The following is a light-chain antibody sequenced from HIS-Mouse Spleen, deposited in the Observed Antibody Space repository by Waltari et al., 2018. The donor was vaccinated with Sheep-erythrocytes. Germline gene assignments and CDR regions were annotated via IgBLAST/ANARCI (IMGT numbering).Light chain of an antibody. CDR2: KGS. CDR3: QQYNSYPLT. J-gene: IGKJ4*01. V-gene: IGKV1-5*03. CDR1: QSISSW. Sequence: DIQMTQSPSTLSASVGDRVTITCRASQSISSWLAWYQQKPGKAPKLLIYKGSSLESGVPSRFSGSGSGTEITLTISSLQPDDFATYYCQQYNSYPLTFGGGTKVEIK.